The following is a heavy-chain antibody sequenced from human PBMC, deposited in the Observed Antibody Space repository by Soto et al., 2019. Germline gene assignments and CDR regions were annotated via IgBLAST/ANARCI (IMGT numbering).Heavy chain of an antibody. CDR3: ARLGTSSAYYYYGMDV. V-gene: IGHV5-51*01. Sequence: GESLKISCKGSGYRFTNYWIGWVRQMPGKGLEWMGIIYPGDSDTKYSPSFQGQVTISADRSISTAYLQWSSLRASDTAMYYCARLGTSSAYYYYGMDVRGQGTTVTVSS. CDR2: IYPGDSDT. D-gene: IGHD2-2*01. CDR1: GYRFTNYW. J-gene: IGHJ6*02.